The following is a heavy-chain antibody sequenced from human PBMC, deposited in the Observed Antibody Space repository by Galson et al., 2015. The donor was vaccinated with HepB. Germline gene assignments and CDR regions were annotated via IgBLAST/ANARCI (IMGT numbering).Heavy chain of an antibody. V-gene: IGHV3-9*01. CDR1: GFTFDDHA. CDR3: ARDRAAEIGYFDY. D-gene: IGHD3-16*01. J-gene: IGHJ4*02. CDR2: ISWHSNRI. Sequence: SLRLSCAGSGFTFDDHAMHWVRQAPGKGLEWVSGISWHSNRIAYADSVKGRFTISRDNARNSLYLQMNSLRPGDTAFYYCARDRAAEIGYFDYWGQGIMVTVSS.